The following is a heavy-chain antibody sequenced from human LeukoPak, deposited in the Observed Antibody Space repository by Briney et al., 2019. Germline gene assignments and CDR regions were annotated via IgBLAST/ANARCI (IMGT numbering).Heavy chain of an antibody. V-gene: IGHV1-2*02. CDR1: GYTFTGYY. CDR3: ARELVLSSWFDP. Sequence: ASVKVSCKASGYTFTGYYMHWVRQAPGQGLEWMGWINPNSGGTNYAQKFQGRVTMTRDTSISTAYMELSRLRSDDTAVYYCARELVLSSWFDPWGQGTLVTVSS. D-gene: IGHD2/OR15-2a*01. J-gene: IGHJ5*02. CDR2: INPNSGGT.